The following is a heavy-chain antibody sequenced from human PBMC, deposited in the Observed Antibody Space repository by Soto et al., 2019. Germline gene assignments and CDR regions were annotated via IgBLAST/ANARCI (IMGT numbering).Heavy chain of an antibody. Sequence: QVQLVQSGAEVKKPGASVKVSCRASGYTFTGYYMHWVRQAPGQGLEWIGWINPNSGGTNYAQKFQGWVTMTRDTSIITAYMELSRLRSDDTAVYYCARVPLSTYYYDSSGKSYYFEYWGQGTLVTVSS. J-gene: IGHJ4*02. CDR1: GYTFTGYY. V-gene: IGHV1-2*04. CDR3: ARVPLSTYYYDSSGKSYYFEY. D-gene: IGHD3-22*01. CDR2: INPNSGGT.